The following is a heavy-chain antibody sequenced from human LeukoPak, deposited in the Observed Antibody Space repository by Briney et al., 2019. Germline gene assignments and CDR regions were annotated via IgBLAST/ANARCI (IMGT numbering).Heavy chain of an antibody. Sequence: PGGSLRLSCTVSGFIFSNYGMHWVRQAPGKGLEYVSAISRREDSTYYAKSVKGRFATSRDNSKSTLYLQMNSLSIEDTAVYYCARDRSDYGKNYLDSWGQGTLVAVSS. J-gene: IGHJ4*02. V-gene: IGHV3-64*01. CDR1: GFIFSNYG. D-gene: IGHD4-17*01. CDR2: ISRREDST. CDR3: ARDRSDYGKNYLDS.